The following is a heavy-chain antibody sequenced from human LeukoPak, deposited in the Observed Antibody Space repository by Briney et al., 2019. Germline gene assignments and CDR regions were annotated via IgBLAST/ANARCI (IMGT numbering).Heavy chain of an antibody. CDR3: ARLAVTLYYYYYYMDV. CDR2: INHSGST. Sequence: SETLSLTCAVYGGSFSGYYWSWLRQPPGKGLEWIGEINHSGSTNYNPSLKSRVTISVDTSKNQFSLKLSSVTAADTAVYYCARLAVTLYYYYYYMDVWGKGTTVTVSS. D-gene: IGHD4-17*01. J-gene: IGHJ6*03. V-gene: IGHV4-34*01. CDR1: GGSFSGYY.